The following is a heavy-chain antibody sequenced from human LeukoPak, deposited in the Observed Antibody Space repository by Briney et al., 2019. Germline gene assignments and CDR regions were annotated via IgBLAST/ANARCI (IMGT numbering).Heavy chain of an antibody. CDR2: IYYSGST. J-gene: IGHJ2*01. CDR1: GGSISSGSYY. V-gene: IGHV4-61*01. D-gene: IGHD4-23*01. Sequence: PSETLSLTCTVSGGSISSGSYYWSWIRQPPGKGLEWIGYIYYSGSTNYNPSLKSRVTISVDTSKNQFSLRLSSVTAADTAVYYCARDIVDGGNSEPYWYFDLWGRGTLVTVSS. CDR3: ARDIVDGGNSEPYWYFDL.